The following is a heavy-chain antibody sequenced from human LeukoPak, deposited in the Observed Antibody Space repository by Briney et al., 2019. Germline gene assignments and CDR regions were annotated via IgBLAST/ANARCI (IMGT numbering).Heavy chain of an antibody. CDR3: ARRYCTNGVCYDDRGAFDI. Sequence: ASVKVSCKASGYTFTSYDISWVRQAPGQGLEWMGWISAYNGNTNYAQKLQGRVTMTTDTSTSTAYMELSSLRSEDTAIYYCARRYCTNGVCYDDRGAFDIWGQGTMLTVSS. D-gene: IGHD2-8*01. V-gene: IGHV1-18*01. CDR1: GYTFTSYD. CDR2: ISAYNGNT. J-gene: IGHJ3*02.